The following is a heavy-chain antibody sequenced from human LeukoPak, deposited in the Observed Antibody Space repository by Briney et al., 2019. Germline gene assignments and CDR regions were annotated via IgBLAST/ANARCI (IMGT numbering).Heavy chain of an antibody. D-gene: IGHD3-10*01. Sequence: GGSLRLSCAASGFTFSSYGMHWVRQAPGKGLEWVAFIRYDGSNKYYADSVKGRFTISRDNSKNTLYLQMNSLRAVDTAVYYCAKDMVRGVSTVTDYWGQGTLVTVSS. V-gene: IGHV3-30*02. CDR2: IRYDGSNK. CDR3: AKDMVRGVSTVTDY. J-gene: IGHJ4*02. CDR1: GFTFSSYG.